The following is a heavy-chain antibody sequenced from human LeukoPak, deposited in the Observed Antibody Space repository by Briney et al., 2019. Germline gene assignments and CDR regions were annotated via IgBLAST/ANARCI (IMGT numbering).Heavy chain of an antibody. D-gene: IGHD1-26*01. J-gene: IGHJ3*01. Sequence: PGGTLRLSCGVSGFTFNSYSMNWIRQAPGKGLEWVASIIGSGSEMFYADSLKGRFTISRDSSENSLYLQMNSLRVEDTAVYYCAKVQSDIVGAMFFASDVWGQGTMVSVSS. CDR2: IIGSGSEM. V-gene: IGHV3-21*06. CDR1: GFTFNSYS. CDR3: AKVQSDIVGAMFFASDV.